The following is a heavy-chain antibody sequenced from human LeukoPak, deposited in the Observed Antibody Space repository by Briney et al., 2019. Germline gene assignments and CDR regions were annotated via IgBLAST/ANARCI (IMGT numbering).Heavy chain of an antibody. CDR1: GDSISSDY. CDR3: ATAPSGPDAFDI. D-gene: IGHD5-12*01. J-gene: IGHJ3*02. Sequence: SETLSLTCTVSGDSISSDYWSWIRQPPGKGLEWIGYIYYTGSTNYNPSLKSRVTISVDTSKNQFSLKLSSVTAADTAVYYCATAPSGPDAFDIWGQGTMVTVSS. V-gene: IGHV4-59*12. CDR2: IYYTGST.